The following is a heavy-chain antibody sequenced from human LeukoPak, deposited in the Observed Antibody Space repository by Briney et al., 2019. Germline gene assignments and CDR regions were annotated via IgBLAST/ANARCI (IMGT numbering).Heavy chain of an antibody. Sequence: GGSLRLSCATSGFTFSSYSMNWVRQAPGKGLEWVSSISSSSSYIYYADSVKGRFTISRDNSKNTLFLQMNSLRAEDTAVYYCAKDSTIWFGELLSYWGQGTLVTVSS. V-gene: IGHV3-21*04. CDR3: AKDSTIWFGELLSY. J-gene: IGHJ4*02. CDR1: GFTFSSYS. D-gene: IGHD3-10*01. CDR2: ISSSSSYI.